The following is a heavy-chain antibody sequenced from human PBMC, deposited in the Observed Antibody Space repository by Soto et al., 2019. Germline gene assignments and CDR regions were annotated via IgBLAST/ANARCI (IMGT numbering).Heavy chain of an antibody. CDR1: EFAFSTYN. CDR2: ISSSSSTI. D-gene: IGHD6-19*01. J-gene: IGHJ4*02. V-gene: IGHV3-48*02. CDR3: AKLTTVSPGC. Sequence: VQLVESGGGLVQPGGSLRLSCAASEFAFSTYNMNWVRQAPGKGLEWLSYISSSSSTIYYADSVKGRFTISRDNAKNSLYLQMNSLRDEDTAMYYCAKLTTVSPGCWGQGTLVTVSS.